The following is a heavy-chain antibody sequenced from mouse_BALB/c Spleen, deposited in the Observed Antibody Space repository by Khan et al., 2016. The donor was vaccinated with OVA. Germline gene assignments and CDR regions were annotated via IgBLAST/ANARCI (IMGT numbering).Heavy chain of an antibody. CDR1: GFTFSTYG. CDR3: SRDGDYETYFDY. CDR2: INSNGGST. D-gene: IGHD2-13*01. Sequence: EVELVESGGGLVQPGGSLKLSCAASGFTFSTYGMSWVRQTPDKRLELVATINSNGGSTYYPNSVKGRFTISRDNGKNTLYLQKSSLKSEEAAMYYCSRDGDYETYFDYWGQGTTLTVAS. J-gene: IGHJ2*01. V-gene: IGHV5-6-3*01.